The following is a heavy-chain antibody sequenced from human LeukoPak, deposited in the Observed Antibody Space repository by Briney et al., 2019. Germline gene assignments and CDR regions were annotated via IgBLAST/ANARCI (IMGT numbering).Heavy chain of an antibody. CDR3: AREDHSNYEY. Sequence: GGSLRLSCAASGFTFSSYWMSWVRQAPGKGLEWVASINQDGTEKHYVDSLKGRFTISKDNAKNSLYMQMNSLRAEDTAVYYCAREDHSNYEYWGQGTLVTVSS. CDR2: INQDGTEK. V-gene: IGHV3-7*03. CDR1: GFTFSSYW. J-gene: IGHJ4*02. D-gene: IGHD4-11*01.